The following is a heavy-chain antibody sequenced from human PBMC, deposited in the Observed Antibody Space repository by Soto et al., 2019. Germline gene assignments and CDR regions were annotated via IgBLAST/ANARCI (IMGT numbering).Heavy chain of an antibody. J-gene: IGHJ3*02. Sequence: SETLSLTCTVSGGSISSYYWSWIRQPPGKGLEWIGYIYYSGSTNYNPSLKSRVTISVDTSKNQFSLKLSSVTAADTAVYYCARGPPRLGAFDIWGQGTMVTVS. CDR3: ARGPPRLGAFDI. CDR2: IYYSGST. CDR1: GGSISSYY. D-gene: IGHD2-21*01. V-gene: IGHV4-59*01.